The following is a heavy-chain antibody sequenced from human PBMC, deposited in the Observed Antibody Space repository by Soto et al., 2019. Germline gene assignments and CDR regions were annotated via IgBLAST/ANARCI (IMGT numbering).Heavy chain of an antibody. Sequence: QVQLVQSGAEVKMPGSSVKISCKASGGNFNSYAISWVRQAPGQGLEWMGGVIPLYGTPNYAQKFQGRVTITEDTTTSSGYMELSGLRSGDTAVYYCARGGYSSTWSNLLDRSGLDVWGQGTTVTVSS. V-gene: IGHV1-69*06. J-gene: IGHJ6*02. D-gene: IGHD6-13*01. CDR3: ARGGYSSTWSNLLDRSGLDV. CDR1: GGNFNSYA. CDR2: VIPLYGTP.